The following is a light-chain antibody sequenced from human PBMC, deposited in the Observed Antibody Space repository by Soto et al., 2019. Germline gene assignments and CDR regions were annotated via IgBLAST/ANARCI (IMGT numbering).Light chain of an antibody. V-gene: IGLV1-44*01. J-gene: IGLJ2*01. CDR3: AAWDDILNGVV. Sequence: QAVVTQPPSASGAPGQRVTISCSGSNSNIGSNTVHWYQQLPGTAPKLLIYSNSQRPSGVPDRFSGSKSGTSASLSISGLQSEDEADYYCAAWDDILNGVVFGGGTKVTVL. CDR2: SNS. CDR1: NSNIGSNT.